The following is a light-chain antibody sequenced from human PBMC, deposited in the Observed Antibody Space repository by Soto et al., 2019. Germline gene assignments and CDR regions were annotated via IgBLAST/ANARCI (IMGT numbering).Light chain of an antibody. J-gene: IGKJ1*01. Sequence: DIQLTQSPSFLSASVGDRVTITCRASQGISSYLAWYQQKPGKAPKLLIYAASTLQSGVPLRFSGSGSGTSFTLTISSLQPDDFATYYCQQYNSYSFGQGTKVDIK. CDR1: QGISSY. V-gene: IGKV1-9*01. CDR2: AAS. CDR3: QQYNSYS.